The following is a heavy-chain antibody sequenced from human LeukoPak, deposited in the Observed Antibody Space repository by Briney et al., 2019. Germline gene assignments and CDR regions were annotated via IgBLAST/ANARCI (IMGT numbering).Heavy chain of an antibody. D-gene: IGHD6-19*01. CDR1: GFSFSTYA. Sequence: GGSLRLSCAAFGFSFSTYAIHWVRQAPGKGLEYVSAISTDGSRTYYGNSVKGRFTISRDNSKNTVYLQMDSLRAEDMAVYYCARGVAITWTGSYSSGWNDALDIWGQGTMVTVS. CDR3: ARGVAITWTGSYSSGWNDALDI. V-gene: IGHV3-64*01. CDR2: ISTDGSRT. J-gene: IGHJ3*02.